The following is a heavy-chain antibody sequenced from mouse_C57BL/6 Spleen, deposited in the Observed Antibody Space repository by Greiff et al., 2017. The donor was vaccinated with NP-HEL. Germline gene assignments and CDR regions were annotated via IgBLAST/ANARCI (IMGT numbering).Heavy chain of an antibody. CDR1: GYAFSSSW. Sequence: VQLQQSGPELVKPGASVKISCKASGYAFSSSWMNWVKQRPGKGLEWIGRIYPGDGDTNYNGKFKGKATLTADKSSSKAYMQRSSLTSEDSAVYFCASRQLSYAMDYWGQGTSVTVSS. CDR3: ASRQLSYAMDY. D-gene: IGHD3-2*02. V-gene: IGHV1-82*01. J-gene: IGHJ4*01. CDR2: IYPGDGDT.